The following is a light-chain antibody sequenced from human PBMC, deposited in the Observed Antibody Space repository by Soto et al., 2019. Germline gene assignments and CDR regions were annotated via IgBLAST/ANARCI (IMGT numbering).Light chain of an antibody. CDR2: KAS. CDR1: QSISSW. CDR3: QRYYNSFPYT. V-gene: IGKV1-5*03. Sequence: DIQMTQSPSTLSASVGDRVTITCRASQSISSWLAWYQQKPGKAPKLLIYKASSLESGVPSRFSGSGSGTEFTLTISSLQPDDFATYYCQRYYNSFPYTFGQGTKLEIK. J-gene: IGKJ2*01.